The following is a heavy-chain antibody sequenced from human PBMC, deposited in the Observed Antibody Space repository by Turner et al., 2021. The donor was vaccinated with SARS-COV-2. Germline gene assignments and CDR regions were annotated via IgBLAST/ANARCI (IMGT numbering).Heavy chain of an antibody. D-gene: IGHD2-15*01. CDR1: DGSISSKS. V-gene: IGHV4-59*08. J-gene: IGHJ6*02. CDR3: ARHQGSGSGYDHGMNV. Sequence: QVQLQESGPGLVRPSETLSLTCTVSDGSISSKSWSWIRQFPGRGLEWIGYFYKIGSIDYNPSLGSRVTISVDTSKNQLSLNLISVTAADTAVYYCARHQGSGSGYDHGMNVWGQGTAVIVSS. CDR2: FYKIGSI.